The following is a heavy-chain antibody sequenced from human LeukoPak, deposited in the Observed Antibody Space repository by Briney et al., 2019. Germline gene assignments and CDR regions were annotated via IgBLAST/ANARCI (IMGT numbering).Heavy chain of an antibody. J-gene: IGHJ4*02. Sequence: GGSLRLSCAASGFTFSSYAMHWVRQAPGKGLDWVAVISYDGSNKYYADSVKGRFTISRDNSKNTLYLQMNSLRAEDTAVYYCARDRPVATIRYYFDYWGQGTLVTVSS. CDR3: ARDRPVATIRYYFDY. D-gene: IGHD5-12*01. CDR2: ISYDGSNK. V-gene: IGHV3-30*04. CDR1: GFTFSSYA.